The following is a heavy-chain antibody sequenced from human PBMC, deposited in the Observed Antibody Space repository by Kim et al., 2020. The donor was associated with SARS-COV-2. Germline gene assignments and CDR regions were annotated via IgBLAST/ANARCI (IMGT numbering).Heavy chain of an antibody. D-gene: IGHD6-13*01. CDR3: ASSWTRHEGIAAAGTIGSYYYYGMDV. J-gene: IGHJ6*02. CDR2: ISSSSSTI. V-gene: IGHV3-48*02. CDR1: GFTFSSYS. Sequence: GGSLRLSCAASGFTFSSYSMNWVRQAPGKGLEWVSYISSSSSTIYYADSVKGRFTISRDNAKNSLYLQMNSLRDEDTAVYYCASSWTRHEGIAAAGTIGSYYYYGMDVWGQGTTVTVSS.